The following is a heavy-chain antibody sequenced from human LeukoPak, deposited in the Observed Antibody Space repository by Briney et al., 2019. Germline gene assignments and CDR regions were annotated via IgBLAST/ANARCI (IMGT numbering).Heavy chain of an antibody. CDR2: IYYSGST. CDR1: GGSISSHY. V-gene: IGHV4-59*11. J-gene: IGHJ2*01. Sequence: PSQTLSLTCTVSGGSISSHYWSWIRQPPGKGLEWIGYIYYSGSTNYNPSLKSRVTISVDTSKNQFSLKLSSVTAADTAVYYCARGATDWYFDLWGRGTLVTVSS. D-gene: IGHD5-12*01. CDR3: ARGATDWYFDL.